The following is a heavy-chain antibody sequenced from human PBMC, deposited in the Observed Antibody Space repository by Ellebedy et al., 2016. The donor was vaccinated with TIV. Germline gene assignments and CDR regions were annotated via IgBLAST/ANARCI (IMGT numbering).Heavy chain of an antibody. Sequence: MPSETLSLTCAVSGDSISSSNRWSWVRQPPGKGLEWFGEIWHSGSTNYNPSLKSRVSMSVDKSKNQFSLNLNSVSAAETAVYYCAKENYGMDVWGQGTTVTVSS. V-gene: IGHV4-4*02. CDR1: GDSISSSNR. CDR3: AKENYGMDV. J-gene: IGHJ6*02. CDR2: IWHSGST.